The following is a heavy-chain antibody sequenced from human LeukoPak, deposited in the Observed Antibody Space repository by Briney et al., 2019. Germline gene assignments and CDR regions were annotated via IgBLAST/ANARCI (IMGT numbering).Heavy chain of an antibody. Sequence: GGSLRLSCVASGFTFSGYGMHWVRQAPGKGLEWVAIIWYDGNKKYYADSVKGRFTISRDNSKNTLYLQMNSLRAEDTAVYYCARDRGSGGYEGYYFDYWGQGTLVTVSS. CDR2: IWYDGNKK. J-gene: IGHJ4*02. D-gene: IGHD3-10*01. CDR3: ARDRGSGGYEGYYFDY. V-gene: IGHV3-33*01. CDR1: GFTFSGYG.